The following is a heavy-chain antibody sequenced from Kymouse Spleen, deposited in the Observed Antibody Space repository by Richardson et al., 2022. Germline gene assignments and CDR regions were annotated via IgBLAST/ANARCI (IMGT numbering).Heavy chain of an antibody. Sequence: EVQLVESGGGLVKPGGSLRLSCAASGFTFSSYSMNWVRQAPGKGLEWVSSISSSSSYIYYADSVKGRFTISRDNAKNSLYLQMNSLRAEDTAVYYCAREGSSYYYYYYGMDVWGQGTTVTVSS. CDR3: AREGSSYYYYYYGMDV. D-gene: IGHD6-6*01. J-gene: IGHJ6*02. V-gene: IGHV3-21*03. CDR1: GFTFSSYS. CDR2: ISSSSSYI.